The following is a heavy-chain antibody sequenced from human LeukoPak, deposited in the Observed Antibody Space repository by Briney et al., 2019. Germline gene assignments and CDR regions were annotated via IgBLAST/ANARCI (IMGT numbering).Heavy chain of an antibody. CDR3: AKNRGGTYKYYMDV. D-gene: IGHD1-1*01. CDR1: GFTFNNYA. Sequence: GGSLRLSCAASGFTFNNYAMSWVRQAPGMGLEWLSYVSGSGGATYYAASVMGRFTISRDNSKNTVYLQMGSLRAEDTAVYYCAKNRGGTYKYYMDVWGNGTTVTVSS. J-gene: IGHJ6*03. V-gene: IGHV3-23*01. CDR2: VSGSGGAT.